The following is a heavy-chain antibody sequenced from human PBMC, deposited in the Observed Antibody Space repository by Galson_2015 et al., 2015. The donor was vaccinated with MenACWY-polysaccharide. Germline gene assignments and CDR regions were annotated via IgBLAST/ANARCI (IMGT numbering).Heavy chain of an antibody. J-gene: IGHJ1*01. CDR1: GDSISNGGYY. CDR3: ARGRTQATSSGFSC. CDR2: IYSSGTT. D-gene: IGHD3-22*01. V-gene: IGHV4-31*03. Sequence: TLSLTCTVSGDSISNGGYYWGWIRQHPGKGLQWIGSIYSSGTTYYNPSVKSRITISVDTSKNQFSLNLNSVTAADTAVYYCARGRTQATSSGFSCWGQGTLVTVSS.